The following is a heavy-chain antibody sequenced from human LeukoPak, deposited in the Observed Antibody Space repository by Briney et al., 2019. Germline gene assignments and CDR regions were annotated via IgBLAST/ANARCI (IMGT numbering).Heavy chain of an antibody. V-gene: IGHV3-48*01. D-gene: IGHD1-14*01. J-gene: IGHJ4*02. Sequence: PGGSLRLSCAASGFTFSSYSMNWVRQAPGKGLEWVSYISSSSSTIYYADSAKGRFTISRDNAKSSLYLQMNSLRAEDTAVYYCAKPAKTDYADYWGQGTLVTVSS. CDR2: ISSSSSTI. CDR3: AKPAKTDYADY. CDR1: GFTFSSYS.